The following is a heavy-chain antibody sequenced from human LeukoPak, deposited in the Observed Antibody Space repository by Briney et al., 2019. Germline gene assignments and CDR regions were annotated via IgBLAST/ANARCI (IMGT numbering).Heavy chain of an antibody. CDR1: GFNFSDSR. CDR2: VNKEGTEK. J-gene: IGHJ4*02. CDR3: VRGDWYFES. V-gene: IGHV3-7*04. Sequence: GGSLRLSCAASGFNFSDSRMTWVRQAPGTGLEWVANVNKEGTEKHFLDSVEGRFTISRDNAKKSLYLQMRSLRPEDTADYFCVRGDWYFESWGQGTLVTVSS. D-gene: IGHD2-21*02.